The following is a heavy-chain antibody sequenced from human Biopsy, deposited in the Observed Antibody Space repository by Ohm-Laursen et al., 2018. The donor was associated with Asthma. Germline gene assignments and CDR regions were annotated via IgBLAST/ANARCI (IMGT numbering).Heavy chain of an antibody. CDR3: ARTYYDFLTGQVKDVFGV. D-gene: IGHD3-9*01. Sequence: SVKVSCKTSGYNFISFAIHWVRQAPGQRLEWMGWVNTGNGDTKYSQKFQGRVTITRDTSASTAYMEPRSLRSEDTATYYSARTYYDFLTGQVKDVFGVWGQGTVVTVSS. J-gene: IGHJ3*01. V-gene: IGHV1-3*04. CDR1: GYNFISFA. CDR2: VNTGNGDT.